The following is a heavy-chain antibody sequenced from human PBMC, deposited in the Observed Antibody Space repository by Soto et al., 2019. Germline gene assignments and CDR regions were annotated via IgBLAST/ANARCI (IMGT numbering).Heavy chain of an antibody. D-gene: IGHD3-22*01. J-gene: IGHJ4*02. CDR2: INAGNGNT. CDR1: GYTFTSYA. V-gene: IGHV1-3*01. CDR3: ARGCSTNRIVVVSSPIDY. Sequence: QVKLVQSGAEVKKPGASVKVSCKASGYTFTSYAMHWVRQAPGQRLEWMGWINAGNGNTKYSQKFQGRVTITRDTSASTAYMELSSLRSEDTAVYYCARGCSTNRIVVVSSPIDYWGQGTLVTVSS.